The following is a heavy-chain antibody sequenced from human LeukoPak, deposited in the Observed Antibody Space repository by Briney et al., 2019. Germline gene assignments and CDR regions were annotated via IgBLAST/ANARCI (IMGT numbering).Heavy chain of an antibody. CDR1: GFTFSSYG. D-gene: IGHD2-15*01. CDR3: AREAGGSLLMDV. CDR2: IWYDGSNK. Sequence: GRSLRLSCAASGFTFSSYGMHWVRQAPGKGLEWVAVIWYDGSNKYYADSVKGQFTISRDNSKNTLYLQMNSLRAEDTAVYYCAREAGGSLLMDVWGQGTTVTVSS. V-gene: IGHV3-33*01. J-gene: IGHJ6*02.